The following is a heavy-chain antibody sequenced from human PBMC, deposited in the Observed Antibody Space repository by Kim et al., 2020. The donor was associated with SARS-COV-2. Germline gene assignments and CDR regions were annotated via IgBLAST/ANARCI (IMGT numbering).Heavy chain of an antibody. CDR2: IIPIFGTK. J-gene: IGHJ3*02. V-gene: IGHV1-69*13. CDR1: GGSFGTSG. Sequence: SVKVSCKVSGGSFGTSGFTWVRQDPVQGLDWVGDIIPIFGTKVYAQKFRGRVSFTADESTNTVYMEFTHLKSDDTAVYYCARQPPDGDSAVDIWGQGTKVTVSS. CDR3: ARQPPDGDSAVDI.